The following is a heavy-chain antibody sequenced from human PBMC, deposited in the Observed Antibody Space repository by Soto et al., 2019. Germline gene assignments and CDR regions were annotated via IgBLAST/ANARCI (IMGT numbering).Heavy chain of an antibody. D-gene: IGHD3-10*01. V-gene: IGHV3-15*01. J-gene: IGHJ4*02. CDR1: GCTFVNAW. CDR3: ASEELGESFDY. CDR2: IKSAGGTA. Sequence: GGSLRLPCAAYGCTFVNAWMSWVRQPPGKGLEWVGRIKSAGGTADYAALVKGRFIISRDDSDNVLYRKMNSMKTEDTAVYYSASEELGESFDYWGQGNLVTVAS.